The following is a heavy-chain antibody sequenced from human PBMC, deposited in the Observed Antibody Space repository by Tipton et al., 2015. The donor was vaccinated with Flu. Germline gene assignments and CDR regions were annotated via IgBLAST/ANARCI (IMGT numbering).Heavy chain of an antibody. V-gene: IGHV4-4*07. CDR3: ARGDGYNFDY. J-gene: IGHJ4*02. CDR1: GGSISTYY. CDR2: IYSGGNT. Sequence: TLSLTCTVSGGSISTYYWSWIRQPAGKGLEWIGRIYSGGNTNYNPSLKSRVSMSVDTSKNQFSLKLSSVTAADTAVYYCARGDGYNFDYWGQGTLVTVSS. D-gene: IGHD5-24*01.